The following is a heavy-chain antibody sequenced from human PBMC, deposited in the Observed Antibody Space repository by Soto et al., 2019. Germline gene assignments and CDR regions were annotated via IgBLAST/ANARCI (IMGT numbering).Heavy chain of an antibody. CDR3: AKVTKRAAAGLYEYHKYGMDV. CDR1: GFAFSTYA. V-gene: IGHV3-23*01. D-gene: IGHD6-13*01. J-gene: IGHJ6*02. Sequence: EVQLLESGGALEHPGGSLRLSCAASGFAFSTYAMTWVRQAPGKGLEWVSIISGSGGSSYYAASVKGRFTISRDNSKNTLYLQMNGLRAEDTALYYCAKVTKRAAAGLYEYHKYGMDVWCQGTTVTVSS. CDR2: ISGSGGSS.